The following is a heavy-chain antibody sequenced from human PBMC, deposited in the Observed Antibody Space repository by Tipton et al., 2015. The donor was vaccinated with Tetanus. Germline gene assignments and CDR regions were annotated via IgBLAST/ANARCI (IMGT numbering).Heavy chain of an antibody. D-gene: IGHD5-12*01. CDR3: ARDSGGYSGYDS. J-gene: IGHJ4*02. V-gene: IGHV4-39*02. CDR2: IYESGDT. CDR1: GGSIRGGTFY. Sequence: TLSLTCTVSGGSIRGGTFYWGWIRQPPGKGLEWIGSIYESGDTYYIPSLKSRVTISVDTSKNQFSLNLNSMAAADTGVYYCARDSGGYSGYDSWGQGTLVTVSS.